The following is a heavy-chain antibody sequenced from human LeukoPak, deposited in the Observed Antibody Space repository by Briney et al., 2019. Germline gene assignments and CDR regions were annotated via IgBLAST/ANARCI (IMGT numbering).Heavy chain of an antibody. Sequence: ASVKVSCKASGYTFTGYYMHWVRQAPGQGLEWMGWINPNSGGTNYAQKFQGRVTMTRDTSISTAYMELSRLRSDDTAVYYCARDSPPAIAAAGILFDYWGQGTLVTVSS. J-gene: IGHJ4*02. CDR2: INPNSGGT. V-gene: IGHV1-2*02. CDR3: ARDSPPAIAAAGILFDY. CDR1: GYTFTGYY. D-gene: IGHD6-13*01.